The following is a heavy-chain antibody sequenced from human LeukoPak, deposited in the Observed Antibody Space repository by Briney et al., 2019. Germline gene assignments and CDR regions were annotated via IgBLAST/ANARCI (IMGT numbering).Heavy chain of an antibody. J-gene: IGHJ4*02. CDR2: IRSAANGYAT. D-gene: IGHD3-10*01. Sequence: GGSLRLSCAASGFTFSGSALHWVRQASGKGLEWVGRIRSAANGYATAYAASVKGRFTISRDDSKNTAYLQMDSLKTEDTAVYYCTGNYYGSGSYADFDYWGQGTLVTVSS. V-gene: IGHV3-73*01. CDR3: TGNYYGSGSYADFDY. CDR1: GFTFSGSA.